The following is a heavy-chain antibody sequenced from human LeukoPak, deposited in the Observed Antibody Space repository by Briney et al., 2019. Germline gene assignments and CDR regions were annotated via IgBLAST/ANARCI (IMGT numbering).Heavy chain of an antibody. CDR1: GFTFSSYG. D-gene: IGHD5-24*01. V-gene: IGHV3-30*02. CDR3: AKGTVEVTTIRRVPHYMDV. CDR2: IRYDGSNK. J-gene: IGHJ6*03. Sequence: GGSLRLSCAASGFTFSSYGMHWVRQAPGKGLEWVSFIRYDGSNKYYADSVKGRFTISRDNSKNTLYLQVNSLRAEDTAVYYCAKGTVEVTTIRRVPHYMDVWGKGTTVTISS.